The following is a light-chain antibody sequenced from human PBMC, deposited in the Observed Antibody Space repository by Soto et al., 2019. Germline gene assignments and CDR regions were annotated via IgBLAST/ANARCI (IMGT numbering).Light chain of an antibody. V-gene: IGLV1-40*01. CDR3: QSYDSSLSRRWV. CDR2: G. J-gene: IGLJ3*02. CDR1: SSNIGAGYP. Sequence: QPVLTQPPSVSGAPGQRVTISCTGSSSNIGAGYPVHWYQQLPGTAPKLLLAGNRPSGVPDRFSVSKSGASASLAITGLQAEDEADYYCQSYDSSLSRRWVFGGGTKVTVL.